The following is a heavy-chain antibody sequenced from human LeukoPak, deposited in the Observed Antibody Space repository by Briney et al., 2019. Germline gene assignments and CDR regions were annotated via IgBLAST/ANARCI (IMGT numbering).Heavy chain of an antibody. CDR1: GGPISSYY. Sequence: SETLSLTCTVSGGPISSYYWSWLRQPPGKGLEWIGYIYYSGSTNYNPSLKSRVTISVDTSKNQFSLKLSSVTAADTAVYYCARGAQWEPTTAFDYWGQGTLVTVSS. CDR2: IYYSGST. CDR3: ARGAQWEPTTAFDY. D-gene: IGHD1-26*01. J-gene: IGHJ4*02. V-gene: IGHV4-59*01.